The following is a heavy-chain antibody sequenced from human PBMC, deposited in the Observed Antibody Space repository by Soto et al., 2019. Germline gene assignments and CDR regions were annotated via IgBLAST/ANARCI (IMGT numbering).Heavy chain of an antibody. CDR1: GFTLSRHT. Sequence: EVQLVESGGGLGKPGESLRLSCAASGFTLSRHTMNWVRQAPGKGLEWVSSIRSDSSYKYYADSVKGRFTVSRDNAKISLYLQMDILRAEDTAVYYCARGYCTRPSCYIVGFDYYGMDVWGQVTTVTVSS. V-gene: IGHV3-21*01. J-gene: IGHJ6*02. D-gene: IGHD2-2*01. CDR2: IRSDSSYK. CDR3: ARGYCTRPSCYIVGFDYYGMDV.